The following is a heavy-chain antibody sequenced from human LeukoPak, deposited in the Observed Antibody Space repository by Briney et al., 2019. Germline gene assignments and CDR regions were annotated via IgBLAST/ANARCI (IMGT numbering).Heavy chain of an antibody. D-gene: IGHD3-9*01. CDR1: GFTFSNNA. Sequence: GGSLRLSCAASGFTFSNNAISWVRQAPGKGLEWVSAIVGSGGSTYYADSVKGRFTISRDNSKNTLFLQMNSLRVEDTALYYCSKWGDYDVLTGYYDSDFWGQGTLVTVSS. CDR2: IVGSGGST. J-gene: IGHJ4*02. CDR3: SKWGDYDVLTGYYDSDF. V-gene: IGHV3-23*01.